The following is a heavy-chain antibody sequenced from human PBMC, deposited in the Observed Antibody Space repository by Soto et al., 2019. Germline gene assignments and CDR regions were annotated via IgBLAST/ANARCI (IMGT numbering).Heavy chain of an antibody. Sequence: ASVKVSCKASGYTFTGYYMHWLRQAPGQGLEWMGWINPNSGGANYAQKFQGWVTMTRDTSISTAYMELSRLRSDDTAVYYCARAPMVRGGYYYYGMDVWGQGTTVTVSS. CDR3: ARAPMVRGGYYYYGMDV. CDR2: INPNSGGA. V-gene: IGHV1-2*04. D-gene: IGHD3-10*01. J-gene: IGHJ6*02. CDR1: GYTFTGYY.